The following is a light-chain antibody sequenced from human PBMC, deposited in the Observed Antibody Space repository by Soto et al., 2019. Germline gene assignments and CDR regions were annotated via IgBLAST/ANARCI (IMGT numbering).Light chain of an antibody. CDR3: LQDDNYPQT. V-gene: IGKV1-6*01. CDR1: QDMRKH. J-gene: IGKJ1*01. CDR2: AAS. Sequence: AIQMTQSPSSLSASVGDRVTITCRASQDMRKHLGWYQQKPGKAPKVLINAASSLQSGVPSRFSGNGSGTDFTLTISSLQPEDFATYYCLQDDNYPQTFGHGTKVEIK.